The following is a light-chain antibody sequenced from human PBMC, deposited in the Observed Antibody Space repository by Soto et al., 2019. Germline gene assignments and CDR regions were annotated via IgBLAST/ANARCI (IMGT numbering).Light chain of an antibody. J-gene: IGKJ1*01. CDR2: HAS. Sequence: AIQMTQSPSSLSASVGDRVTITCRASQGIRNDLGWYQQKPGTAPKLLIYHASTLESGVPSRFSGSGSGTEFTLTISSLQPDDFATYYCQQYNVYSWTFGQGTKVDIK. CDR1: QGIRND. V-gene: IGKV1-13*02. CDR3: QQYNVYSWT.